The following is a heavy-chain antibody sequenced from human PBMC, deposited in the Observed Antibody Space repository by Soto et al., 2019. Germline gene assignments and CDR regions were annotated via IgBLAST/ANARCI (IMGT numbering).Heavy chain of an antibody. D-gene: IGHD7-27*01. Sequence: QVQLVESGGGVVQPGRSLRLSCEATGFMFSAYGMHWVRQGPGKGLEWVAVIWHDGSNTYYSDSVKGRFTISRDNSKNTLYLQMNSLRAEDTAVYSCAGPLGSFEYWGQGALVTVSS. V-gene: IGHV3-33*01. CDR1: GFMFSAYG. CDR3: AGPLGSFEY. CDR2: IWHDGSNT. J-gene: IGHJ4*02.